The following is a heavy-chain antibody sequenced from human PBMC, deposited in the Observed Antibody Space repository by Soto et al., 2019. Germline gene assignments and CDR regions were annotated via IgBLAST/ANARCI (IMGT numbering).Heavy chain of an antibody. CDR3: ARRYGWLYFDY. CDR1: GDSISSSNYF. J-gene: IGHJ4*02. D-gene: IGHD3-10*01. V-gene: IGHV4-39*01. Sequence: QRQLQESGPGLVKPWETLSLTCTVSGDSISSSNYFWGWIRQPPGKGLEWIGTIFYSGSTYYNPSLKSRVTTSVDTSKNQFYLKLTSVTAADTALYYCARRYGWLYFDYWGQGSLVTVSS. CDR2: IFYSGST.